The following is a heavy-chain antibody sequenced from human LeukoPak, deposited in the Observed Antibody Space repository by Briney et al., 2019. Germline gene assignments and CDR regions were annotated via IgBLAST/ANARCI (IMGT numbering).Heavy chain of an antibody. J-gene: IGHJ4*02. CDR2: INHSGST. CDR3: ARGGPQAYYDSWSGYDFLDY. CDR1: GGSFSGYY. Sequence: PSETLSLTCAVYGGSFSGYYWSWIRQPPGKGLEWIGEINHSGSTNYNPSLKSRVTISVDTSKNQFSLKLSSVTAADTAVYYCARGGPQAYYDSWSGYDFLDYWGQGTLVTVSS. D-gene: IGHD3-3*01. V-gene: IGHV4-34*01.